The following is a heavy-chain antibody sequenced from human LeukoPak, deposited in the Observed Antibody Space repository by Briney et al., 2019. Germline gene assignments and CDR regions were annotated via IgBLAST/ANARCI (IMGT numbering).Heavy chain of an antibody. V-gene: IGHV6-1*01. CDR3: VRDFNWAFDY. CDR2: TRYRTTWNT. J-gene: IGHJ4*02. D-gene: IGHD3-16*01. CDR1: GDSVSSKSVS. Sequence: SQTLSLTCAISGDSVSSKSVSWSWMRQSPSRGLEYLGRTRYRTTWNTFYSLSVEGRITINADTSRNEDSLRLSSVTPEDTALYYCVRDFNWAFDYWGQGTLVTVSS.